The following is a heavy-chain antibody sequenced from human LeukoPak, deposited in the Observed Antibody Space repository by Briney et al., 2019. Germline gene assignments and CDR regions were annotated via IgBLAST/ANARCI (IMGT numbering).Heavy chain of an antibody. Sequence: SETLSLTCGVSGGSITQTNYWTWVRQPPWKGLEWIGEVNLQGSTNYNPSLMGRVAISVDKSENHVSLQLTSVTAADTAVYYCARVTVSSSEVIFDYWGQGSLVTVSS. CDR3: ARVTVSSSEVIFDY. J-gene: IGHJ4*02. D-gene: IGHD2-21*01. V-gene: IGHV4-4*02. CDR2: VNLQGST. CDR1: GGSITQTNY.